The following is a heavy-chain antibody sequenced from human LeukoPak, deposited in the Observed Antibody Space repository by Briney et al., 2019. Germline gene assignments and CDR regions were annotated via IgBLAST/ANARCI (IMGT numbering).Heavy chain of an antibody. CDR1: GFTFSSFA. CDR2: ISYDGTNG. Sequence: PGGSLRLSCAASGFTFSSFAMHWVRQAPGRGLEWVTVISYDGTNGYYAGFVKGRFTISRDNSQNTLYVQMSSLRPGDTAVYYCVGEVTSGSFDYWGQGTLVTVSS. CDR3: VGEVTSGSFDY. V-gene: IGHV3-30*04. D-gene: IGHD1-26*01. J-gene: IGHJ4*02.